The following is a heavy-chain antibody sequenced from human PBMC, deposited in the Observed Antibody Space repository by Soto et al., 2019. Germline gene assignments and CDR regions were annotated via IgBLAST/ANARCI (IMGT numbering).Heavy chain of an antibody. V-gene: IGHV4-30-4*01. J-gene: IGHJ6*02. D-gene: IGHD3-10*01. Sequence: SETLSLTCTVSGGSISSGDYYWSSIRQPPXKGLEWIGYIYYSGSTYYNPSLKSRVTISVDTSKNQFSLKLSSVTAADTAVYYCARTSLGYGSGSSNMDVWGQGITVTVSS. CDR3: ARTSLGYGSGSSNMDV. CDR2: IYYSGST. CDR1: GGSISSGDYY.